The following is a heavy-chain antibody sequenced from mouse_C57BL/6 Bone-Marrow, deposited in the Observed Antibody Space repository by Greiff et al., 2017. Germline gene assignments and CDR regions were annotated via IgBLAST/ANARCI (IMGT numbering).Heavy chain of an antibody. CDR1: GYTFTSYW. V-gene: IGHV1-50*01. J-gene: IGHJ2*01. CDR2: IDPSDSYT. Sequence: QVQLQQPGAELVKPGASVKLSCKASGYTFTSYWMQWVEQRPGQGLEWIGEIDPSDSYTNYNQKFKGKATLTVDTSSSTAYMQLSSLTSEDSAVYYCARELGELNFDYWGQGTTLTVSS. CDR3: ARELGELNFDY.